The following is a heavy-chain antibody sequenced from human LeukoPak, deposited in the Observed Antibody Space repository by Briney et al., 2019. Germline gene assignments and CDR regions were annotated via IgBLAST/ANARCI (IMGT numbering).Heavy chain of an antibody. CDR2: IYSGDSDI. D-gene: IGHD4-23*01. V-gene: IGHV5-51*01. Sequence: GESLKISSTGSGYSFTSYWIGWVRQVPGKGLGWMGSIYSGDSDIRYSTSFHGQVTISADKSISTAYLQWSSLKASGTAMYYCARQFGGKSEFDYWGQGTLVTVSS. CDR3: ARQFGGKSEFDY. J-gene: IGHJ4*02. CDR1: GYSFTSYW.